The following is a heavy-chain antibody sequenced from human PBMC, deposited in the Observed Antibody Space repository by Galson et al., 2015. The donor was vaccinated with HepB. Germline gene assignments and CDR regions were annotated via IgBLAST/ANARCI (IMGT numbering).Heavy chain of an antibody. CDR3: ARTPYCGGDCSGAFDY. J-gene: IGHJ4*02. V-gene: IGHV3-21*01. Sequence: SLRLSCATSGFTFSSYSMNWVRQAPGKGLEWVSSISSSSSYIYYADSVKGRFTISRDNAKNSLYLQMNSLRAEDTAVYYCARTPYCGGDCSGAFDYWGQGTLVTVSS. D-gene: IGHD2-21*02. CDR2: ISSSSSYI. CDR1: GFTFSSYS.